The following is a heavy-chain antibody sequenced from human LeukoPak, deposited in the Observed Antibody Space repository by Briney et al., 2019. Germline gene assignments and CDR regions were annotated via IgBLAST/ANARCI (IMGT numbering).Heavy chain of an antibody. D-gene: IGHD2-15*01. CDR2: INPNSGGT. V-gene: IGHV1-2*02. Sequence: ASVKVSCKASGYTFTGYYMHWMRQAPGQGLEWMGWINPNSGGTNYAQKFQGRVTMTRDTSISTAYMELSRLRSDDTAVYYCASIYLGYCSGGSCPFIDYWGQGTLVTVSS. CDR3: ASIYLGYCSGGSCPFIDY. CDR1: GYTFTGYY. J-gene: IGHJ4*02.